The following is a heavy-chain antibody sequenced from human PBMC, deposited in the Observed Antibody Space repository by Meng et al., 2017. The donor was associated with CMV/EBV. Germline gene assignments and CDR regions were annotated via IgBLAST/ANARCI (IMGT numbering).Heavy chain of an antibody. V-gene: IGHV3-30*04. Sequence: GGSLRLSCAASGFTFSSYAMHWVRQVPGKGLERVAVISYDGSNKYYADSVKGRFTISRDNSKNTLYLQMNSLRAEDTAVYYCARARYCSSTSCYGGYFQHWGQGTLVTVSS. D-gene: IGHD2-2*01. CDR3: ARARYCSSTSCYGGYFQH. CDR2: ISYDGSNK. CDR1: GFTFSSYA. J-gene: IGHJ1*01.